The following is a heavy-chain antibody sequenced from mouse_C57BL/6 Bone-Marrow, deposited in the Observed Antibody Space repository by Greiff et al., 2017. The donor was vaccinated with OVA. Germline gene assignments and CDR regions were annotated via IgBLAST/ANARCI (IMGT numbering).Heavy chain of an antibody. CDR3: ARPGGVYWYFDV. J-gene: IGHJ1*03. CDR1: GYTFTSYW. CDR2: IDPSDSYT. V-gene: IGHV1-69*01. Sequence: QVQLQQPGAELVMPGASVKLSCKASGYTFTSYWMHWVKQRPGQGLEWIGEIDPSDSYTNYNQKFKGKSTLTVDKSSSTAYMQLSSLTSEDSAVYYCARPGGVYWYFDVWGTGTTVTVSS.